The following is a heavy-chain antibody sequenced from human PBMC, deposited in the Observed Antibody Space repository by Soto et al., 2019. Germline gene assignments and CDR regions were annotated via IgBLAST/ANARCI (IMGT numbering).Heavy chain of an antibody. V-gene: IGHV2-5*02. CDR1: GFSLTTNGAG. CDR3: VHVLQGIFDC. CDR2: VYWDDDT. J-gene: IGHJ4*02. Sequence: QIPLKESGPTPVKPTQTLTLTCSFSGFSLTTNGAGVAWVRQPPGKALEWLTLVYWDDDTRYSPSLQNRLTIHKDSSKYQVVLRLTDLDPRDTGTYFCVHVLQGIFDCWGQGTLGNVSS.